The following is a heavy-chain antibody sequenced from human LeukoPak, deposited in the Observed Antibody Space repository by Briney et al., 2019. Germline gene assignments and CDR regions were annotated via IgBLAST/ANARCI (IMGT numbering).Heavy chain of an antibody. J-gene: IGHJ5*02. CDR1: GSSISSYY. CDR2: IYYSGST. Sequence: MASETLSLTCTVSGSSISSYYWSWIRQPPGKGLEWIGYIYYSGSTNYNPSLKSRVTISVDTSKNQFSLKLSSVTAADTAVYYCARDLSGDWFDPWGQGTLVTVSS. CDR3: ARDLSGDWFDP. D-gene: IGHD3-10*01. V-gene: IGHV4-59*01.